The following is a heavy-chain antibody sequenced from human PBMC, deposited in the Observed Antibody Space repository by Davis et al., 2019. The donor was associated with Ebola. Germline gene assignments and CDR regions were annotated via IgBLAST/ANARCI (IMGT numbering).Heavy chain of an antibody. CDR2: INPNSGGT. CDR1: GYTFTSYG. D-gene: IGHD2-8*01. V-gene: IGHV1-2*04. J-gene: IGHJ6*02. CDR3: ARGGCTNGVCYHSVYYYYGMDV. Sequence: AASVKVSCKASGYTFTSYGISWVRQAPGQGLEWMGWINPNSGGTNYAQKFQGWVTMTRDTSISTAYMELSRLRSDDTAVYYCARGGCTNGVCYHSVYYYYGMDVWGQGTTVTVSS.